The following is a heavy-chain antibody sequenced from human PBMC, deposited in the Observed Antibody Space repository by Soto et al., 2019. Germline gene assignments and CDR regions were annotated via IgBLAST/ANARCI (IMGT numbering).Heavy chain of an antibody. CDR3: AKGSTYYYDSSGYYFDF. CDR1: GFPFRDYA. V-gene: IGHV3-23*01. CDR2: ISGSGGIT. Sequence: TGESLRHSCSASGFPFRDYAMSWVRPAPGKGLEWVSAISGSGGITYYSDSVKGRFTISRDNSKNTLYMQMNSLRAEDTAVYYGAKGSTYYYDSSGYYFDFWGRGTLVTVSS. J-gene: IGHJ4*02. D-gene: IGHD3-22*01.